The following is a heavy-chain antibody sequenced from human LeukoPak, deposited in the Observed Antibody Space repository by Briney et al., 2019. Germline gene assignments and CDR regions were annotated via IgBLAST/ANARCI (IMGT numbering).Heavy chain of an antibody. CDR3: ARVRDIVVVVAAGLVKGGGPIRY. D-gene: IGHD2-15*01. CDR2: ISYDGSNK. CDR1: GFTFSSYA. J-gene: IGHJ4*02. Sequence: PGRSLRLSCAASGFTFSSYALHWVRQAPGKGLEWVAVISYDGSNKYYADSVKGRFTISRDDSKNTLYLQMNSLRAEDTAVYYCARVRDIVVVVAAGLVKGGGPIRYWGQGTLVTVSS. V-gene: IGHV3-30-3*01.